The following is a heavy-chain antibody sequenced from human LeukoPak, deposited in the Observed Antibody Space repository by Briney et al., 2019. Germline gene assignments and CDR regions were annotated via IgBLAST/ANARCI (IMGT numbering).Heavy chain of an antibody. CDR3: ARDVVCSGGSCYSVFGYYYYGMDV. Sequence: GGSLRLSCAASGFTFSSYEMNWVRQAPGKGLEWVSYISSSGSTIYYADSVKGRFTISRDNAKNSLYLQMNSLRAEDTAVYYCARDVVCSGGSCYSVFGYYYYGMDVWGQGTTVTVS. D-gene: IGHD2-15*01. J-gene: IGHJ6*02. CDR2: ISSSGSTI. V-gene: IGHV3-48*03. CDR1: GFTFSSYE.